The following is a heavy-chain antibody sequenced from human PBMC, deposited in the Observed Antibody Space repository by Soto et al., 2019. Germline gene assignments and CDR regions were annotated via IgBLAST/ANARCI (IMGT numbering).Heavy chain of an antibody. Sequence: PGESLKISCAASGFTFSSFWMSWVRQPPGKGLEWVANIKQDGSEKYYVDSVKGRFTISRDNAKNSLYLQMNSLRDEDTAVYYCAREMAQLWCLDYWGQGTLVTVSS. D-gene: IGHD5-18*01. CDR1: GFTFSSFW. V-gene: IGHV3-7*01. CDR2: IKQDGSEK. CDR3: AREMAQLWCLDY. J-gene: IGHJ4*02.